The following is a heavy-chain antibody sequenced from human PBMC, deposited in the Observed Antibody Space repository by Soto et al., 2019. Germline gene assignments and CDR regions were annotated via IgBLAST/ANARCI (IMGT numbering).Heavy chain of an antibody. D-gene: IGHD7-27*01. CDR2: IFYKEGA. J-gene: IGHJ4*02. CDR3: GKTGAYNDDY. Sequence: QVQLQESGPGLVEPSGTLSLTCAVSGASISSNYGWSWVRQYPGEGLHWIGEIFYKEGANYNPSLKRRVAISVDPSKNQTLPKLTSITAADTAIYFCGKTGAYNDDYWGQGPLVTVSS. CDR1: GASISSNYG. V-gene: IGHV4-4*02.